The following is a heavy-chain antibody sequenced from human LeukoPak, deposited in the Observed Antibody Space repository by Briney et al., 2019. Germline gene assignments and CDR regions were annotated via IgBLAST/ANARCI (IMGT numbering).Heavy chain of an antibody. V-gene: IGHV1-69*13. CDR1: GGTFSSYA. CDR3: ARDRSGVGATPSDY. D-gene: IGHD1-26*01. CDR2: IIPIFGTA. J-gene: IGHJ4*02. Sequence: SVKVSCKASGGTFSSYAISWVRQAPGQGLEWMGGIIPIFGTANYAQKFQGRVTITADESTSTAYMELSSLRSEDTAVYYCARDRSGVGATPSDYWGQGTLVTVSS.